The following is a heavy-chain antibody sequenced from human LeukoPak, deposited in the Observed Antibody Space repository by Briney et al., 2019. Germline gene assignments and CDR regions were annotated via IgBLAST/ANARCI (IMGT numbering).Heavy chain of an antibody. Sequence: SETLSLTCTVSGGSISSYYWSWIRQPPGKGLEWIGYIYYSGSTNYNPSLKSRVTISVDTSKNQLSLKLSSVTAADTAVYYCARLEYYDFWSGYFLGWFDPWGQGTLVTVSS. CDR3: ARLEYYDFWSGYFLGWFDP. V-gene: IGHV4-59*08. J-gene: IGHJ5*02. CDR1: GGSISSYY. CDR2: IYYSGST. D-gene: IGHD3-3*01.